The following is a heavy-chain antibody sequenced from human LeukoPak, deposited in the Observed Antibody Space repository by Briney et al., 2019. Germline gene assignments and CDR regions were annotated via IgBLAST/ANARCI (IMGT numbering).Heavy chain of an antibody. CDR3: ARGDGYGYNWFDS. CDR1: GGIYINYA. V-gene: IGHV1-69*05. J-gene: IGHJ5*01. D-gene: IGHD5-24*01. Sequence: SVKVSCKAFGGIYINYAISWVRQAPGQGLEWMGRIIPIFGTANYAQKFQGRATNTTDESTSTTYMELSSLRSEDTAVYYCARGDGYGYNWFDSWGQGTLVTVSS. CDR2: IIPIFGTA.